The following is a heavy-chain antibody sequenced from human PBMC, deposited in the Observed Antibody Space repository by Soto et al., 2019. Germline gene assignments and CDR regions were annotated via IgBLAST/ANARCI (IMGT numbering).Heavy chain of an antibody. CDR3: ARDRLIAVTGLLHY. D-gene: IGHD6-19*01. V-gene: IGHV1-18*01. CDR1: GYPFTSYG. J-gene: IGHJ4*02. CDR2: ISAYNGKT. Sequence: ASVKVSCKTSGYPFTSYGINWVRQAPGQEPEWMGWISAYNGKTSYTQKFQGRVTMTTDTSTSTAYMELRSLRSDDTAVYYCARDRLIAVTGLLHYWGQGTLVTVSS.